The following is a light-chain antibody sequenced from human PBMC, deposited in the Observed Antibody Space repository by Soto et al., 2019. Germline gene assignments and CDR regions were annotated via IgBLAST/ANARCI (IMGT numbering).Light chain of an antibody. CDR3: QQYTTYYS. Sequence: DIQMTQSPSTLSASVGDRVTITCRASQSISNWMAWYQQKPGKAPELLIYKASRLQSGVPSRFSGSGSGTEFTLTITSLQPDDSATYYCQQYTTYYSFGQGPKLQL. CDR1: QSISNW. V-gene: IGKV1-5*03. CDR2: KAS. J-gene: IGKJ2*03.